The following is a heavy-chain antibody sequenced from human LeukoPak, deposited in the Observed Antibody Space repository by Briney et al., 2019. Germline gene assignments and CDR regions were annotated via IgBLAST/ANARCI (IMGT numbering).Heavy chain of an antibody. D-gene: IGHD6-13*01. J-gene: IGHJ4*02. V-gene: IGHV3-33*01. CDR3: ARDPDTIAAAGFDY. CDR2: IWYDGSNK. Sequence: GGSLRLSCAASGFTFSSYGVHWVRQAPGKGLEWVAVIWYDGSNKYYADSVKGRFTISRDNSKNTLYLQMNSLRAEDTAVYYCARDPDTIAAAGFDYWGQGTLVTVSS. CDR1: GFTFSSYG.